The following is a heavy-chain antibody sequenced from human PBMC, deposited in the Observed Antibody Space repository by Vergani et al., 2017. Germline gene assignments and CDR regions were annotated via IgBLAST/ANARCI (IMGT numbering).Heavy chain of an antibody. CDR3: AKEDYDFWSGYYKYFDY. V-gene: IGHV3-30*18. CDR1: GFTFSSYG. D-gene: IGHD3-3*01. Sequence: QVQLVESGGGVVKPGRSLRLTCAASGFTFSSYGMHWVRQAPGKGLEWVAVISYDGSNKYYADSVKGRFTISRDNSKNTLYLQMNSLRAEDTAVYYCAKEDYDFWSGYYKYFDYWGQGTLVTVSS. J-gene: IGHJ4*02. CDR2: ISYDGSNK.